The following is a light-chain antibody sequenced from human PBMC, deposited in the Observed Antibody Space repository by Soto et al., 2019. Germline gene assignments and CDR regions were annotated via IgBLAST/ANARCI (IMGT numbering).Light chain of an antibody. CDR1: HSISSW. J-gene: IGKJ1*01. Sequence: DIQMTQSPSTLSASVGDRVTITCRASHSISSWLAWYQQKPGKAPKLLIYKASSLESGVPSRFSGSGSGTDFTLTISSLQPEDVATYYCQKYNSAPWTFGQGTKVEIK. V-gene: IGKV1-5*03. CDR3: QKYNSAPWT. CDR2: KAS.